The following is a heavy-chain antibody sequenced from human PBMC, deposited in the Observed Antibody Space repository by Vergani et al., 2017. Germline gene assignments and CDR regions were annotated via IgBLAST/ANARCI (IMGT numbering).Heavy chain of an antibody. CDR3: AKATMIVVVIGY. CDR1: GFTFSRYG. Sequence: QVQLVESGGGVVQPGRSLRLSCAASGFTFSRYGMHWVRQVPGKGWEWVEVISYEGSNKYYADSVQGRFTISRDNSKNTLYLQMNSLRAEDTAVYYCAKATMIVVVIGYWGQGTLVTVSS. D-gene: IGHD3-22*01. CDR2: ISYEGSNK. V-gene: IGHV3-30*18. J-gene: IGHJ4*02.